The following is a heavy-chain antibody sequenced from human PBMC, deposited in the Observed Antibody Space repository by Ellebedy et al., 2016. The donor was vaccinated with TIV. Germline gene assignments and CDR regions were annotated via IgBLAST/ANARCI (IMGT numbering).Heavy chain of an antibody. D-gene: IGHD5-18*01. V-gene: IGHV3-23*01. CDR3: ARTAQLWSYYYGMDV. Sequence: GESLKISCAASGFTFSGYAMSWVRQSPGKGLEWVSAISVGGSTNFADSVKGRFTISRDNAKNSLYLQMNSLRVEDTAVYFCARTAQLWSYYYGMDVWGQGTTVTVSS. J-gene: IGHJ6*02. CDR2: ISVGGST. CDR1: GFTFSGYA.